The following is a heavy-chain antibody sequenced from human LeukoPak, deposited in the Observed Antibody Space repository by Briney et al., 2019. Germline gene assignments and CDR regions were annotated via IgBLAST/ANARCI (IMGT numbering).Heavy chain of an antibody. J-gene: IGHJ4*02. V-gene: IGHV3-33*01. CDR1: GFTFSTYG. CDR3: AREPTYCDGDCPCDY. Sequence: PGGSLRLSCAASGFTFSTYGMHWVRQAPGKGLEWLAVIWYDGSNKYYAESVKGRFTISRDNSKNTLYLQMNSLRAEDTAVYYCAREPTYCDGDCPCDYWGQGTLVTVSS. D-gene: IGHD2-21*02. CDR2: IWYDGSNK.